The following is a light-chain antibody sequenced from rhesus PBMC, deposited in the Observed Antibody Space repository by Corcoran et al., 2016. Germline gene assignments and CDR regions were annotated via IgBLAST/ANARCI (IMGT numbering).Light chain of an antibody. J-gene: IGKJ1*01. CDR3: QQRNSYPTT. Sequence: DIQLTQSPSSLSASVGDRVTITCRASQGISGYLAWYQQKSGKAPNLLIYDASNLQSGVPSRFSGSGSGTEFTLTISSLQPEDFATYSCQQRNSYPTTFGQGTKVEIK. V-gene: IGKV1-38*01. CDR2: DAS. CDR1: QGISGY.